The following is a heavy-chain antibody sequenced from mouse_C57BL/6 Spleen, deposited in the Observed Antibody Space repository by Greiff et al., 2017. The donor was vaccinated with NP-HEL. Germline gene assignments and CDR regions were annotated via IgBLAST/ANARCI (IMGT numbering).Heavy chain of an antibody. CDR2: INPNNGGT. CDR1: GYTFTDYY. V-gene: IGHV1-26*01. CDR3: AREGANYYGRNFDV. Sequence: EVKLQQSGPELVKPGASVKISCKASGYTFTDYYMNWVKQSHGKSLEWIGDINPNNGGTSYNQKFKGKATLTVDKSSSTAYMELRSLTSEDSAVYYCAREGANYYGRNFDVWGTGTTVTVSS. J-gene: IGHJ1*03. D-gene: IGHD1-1*01.